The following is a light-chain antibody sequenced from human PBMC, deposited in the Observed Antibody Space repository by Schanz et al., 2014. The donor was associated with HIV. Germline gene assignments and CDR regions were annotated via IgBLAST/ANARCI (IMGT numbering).Light chain of an antibody. Sequence: QSALTQPPSASGSPGQSVTISCTRTSSDVGDYNYVSWYQQRPGKAPKLMIYDVTKRPSGVPDRFSGSKSGNTASLTISGLQAEDEADYYCCSYAGSYTFVVFGGGTKLTVL. V-gene: IGLV2-11*01. CDR3: CSYAGSYTFVV. CDR1: SSDVGDYNY. J-gene: IGLJ3*02. CDR2: DVT.